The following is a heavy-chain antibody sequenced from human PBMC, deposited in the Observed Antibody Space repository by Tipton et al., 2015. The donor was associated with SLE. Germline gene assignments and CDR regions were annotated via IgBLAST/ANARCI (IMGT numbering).Heavy chain of an antibody. D-gene: IGHD1-26*01. J-gene: IGHJ6*03. CDR1: GGSISSGSYY. CDR2: IYTSGST. CDR3: ARDEWELGDYYYLDV. Sequence: TLSLTCTVSGGSISSGSYYWSWIRQPAGKGLEWIGRIYTSGSTDYNPSLKSRVTMSLDTSKNQFSLKLNSVTAADTAVYYCARDEWELGDYYYLDVWGKGTTVTVSS. V-gene: IGHV4-61*02.